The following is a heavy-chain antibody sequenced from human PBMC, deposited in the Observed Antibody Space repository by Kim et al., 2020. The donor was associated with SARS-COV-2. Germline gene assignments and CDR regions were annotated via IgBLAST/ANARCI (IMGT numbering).Heavy chain of an antibody. D-gene: IGHD2-15*01. Sequence: ASVKVSCKASGYTFTSYAMHWVRQAPGQRLEWMGWINAGNGNTKYSQKFQGRVTITRDTSASTAYMELSSLRSEDTAVYYCARVGGGNPTMDYWGQGTLVTVSS. V-gene: IGHV1-3*01. J-gene: IGHJ4*02. CDR2: INAGNGNT. CDR3: ARVGGGNPTMDY. CDR1: GYTFTSYA.